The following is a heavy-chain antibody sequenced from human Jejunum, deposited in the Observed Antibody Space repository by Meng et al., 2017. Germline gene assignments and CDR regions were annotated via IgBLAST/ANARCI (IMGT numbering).Heavy chain of an antibody. V-gene: IGHV4-39*01. CDR3: ARHFLTMSKDYFDY. CDR2: MYYHGST. Sequence: QRQGQDPVPGLVKPSETRSLTCPVPGGPISSSSYYWGWIRHPPGKGLEWIGTMYYHGSTYYNSPIQSRLTISVDTSKNQFSLKLRSVPAADTAIYYCARHFLTMSKDYFDYWGQGTLVTVSS. CDR1: GGPISSSSYY. J-gene: IGHJ4*02. D-gene: IGHD2/OR15-2a*01.